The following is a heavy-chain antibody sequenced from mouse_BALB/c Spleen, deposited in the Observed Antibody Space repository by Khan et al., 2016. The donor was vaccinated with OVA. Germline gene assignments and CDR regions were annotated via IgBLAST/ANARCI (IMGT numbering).Heavy chain of an antibody. CDR2: IYPGDGDT. CDR3: ARAGLLRLLFDV. Sequence: QVQLQQAGTELVRPGSSVKISCKASGYAFSSYWMNWVKQRPGQGLEWIGQIYPGDGDTNYNGKFKGKATLTADKSSSTAYMQLSSLTSEDSAVDFCARAGLLRLLFDVWGAGTTVTVSS. CDR1: GYAFSSYW. V-gene: IGHV1-80*01. J-gene: IGHJ1*01. D-gene: IGHD1-2*01.